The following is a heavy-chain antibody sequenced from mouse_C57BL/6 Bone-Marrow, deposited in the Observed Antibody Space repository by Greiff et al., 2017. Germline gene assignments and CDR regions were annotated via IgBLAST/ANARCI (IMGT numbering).Heavy chain of an antibody. V-gene: IGHV14-4*01. CDR1: GFNIKDDY. J-gene: IGHJ3*01. CDR2: IDPENGDT. Sequence: VQLKQSGAELVRPGASVKLSCTASGFNIKDDYMHWVKQRPEQGLEWIGWIDPENGDTEYASKFQGKATITADTSSNTAYLQLSSLPSEDTAVYYCTSLIYYDYGLFAYWGQGTLVTVSA. CDR3: TSLIYYDYGLFAY. D-gene: IGHD2-4*01.